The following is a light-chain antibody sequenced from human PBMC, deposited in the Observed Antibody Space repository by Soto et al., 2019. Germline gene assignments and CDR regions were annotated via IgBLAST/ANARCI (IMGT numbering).Light chain of an antibody. CDR2: GAS. J-gene: IGKJ1*01. Sequence: EIVMTQSPATLSVSPGERATLSCRASQSVRGNLAWYQQKPGQSPRLLIFGASTRATGVPDRFSGSGSGAEFTLTISSLQPDDFATYYCQQYNSYWTFGQGTKVDIK. CDR1: QSVRGN. CDR3: QQYNSYWT. V-gene: IGKV3-15*01.